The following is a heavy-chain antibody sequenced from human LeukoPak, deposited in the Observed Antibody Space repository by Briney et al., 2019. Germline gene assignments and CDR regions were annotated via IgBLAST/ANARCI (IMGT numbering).Heavy chain of an antibody. V-gene: IGHV4-59*01. D-gene: IGHD3-22*01. Sequence: SETLSLTCTVSGGSTSSYYWTWIRQPPGKGLEWIGHIYYSGSTTYNLSLQSRVTISVDTSKNQFSLKLSSVTAADTAVYYCARIYDSRTDLLDYWGQGILVTVSS. CDR3: ARIYDSRTDLLDY. J-gene: IGHJ4*02. CDR2: IYYSGST. CDR1: GGSTSSYY.